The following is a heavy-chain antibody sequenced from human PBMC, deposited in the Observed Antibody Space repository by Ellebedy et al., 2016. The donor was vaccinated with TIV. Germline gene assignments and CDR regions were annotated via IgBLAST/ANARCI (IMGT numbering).Heavy chain of an antibody. CDR2: IRSKANNYAT. V-gene: IGHV3-73*01. J-gene: IGHJ6*02. CDR1: GFTFSGFA. CDR3: TRPAATYNGMDV. Sequence: GESLKISCAASGFTFSGFAIHFVRQASGKGLEWVGRIRSKANNYATEYTASVKGRFTISRDDSKNTAYLQMNSLKADDTAVYYCTRPAATYNGMDVWGQGTTVTVSS. D-gene: IGHD6-25*01.